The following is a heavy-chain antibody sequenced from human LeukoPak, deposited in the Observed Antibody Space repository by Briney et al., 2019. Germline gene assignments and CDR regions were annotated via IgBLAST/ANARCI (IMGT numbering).Heavy chain of an antibody. Sequence: ASVKVSCKASGYTFTGYYMHWVRQAPGQGLEWMGWINPNSGGTNYAQKFQGRVTMTRDTSITTAYMELSRLRSDGTAVYYCARVNKYSSSWQPFDYWGQGTLVTVSS. CDR2: INPNSGGT. CDR1: GYTFTGYY. CDR3: ARVNKYSSSWQPFDY. D-gene: IGHD6-13*01. J-gene: IGHJ4*02. V-gene: IGHV1-2*02.